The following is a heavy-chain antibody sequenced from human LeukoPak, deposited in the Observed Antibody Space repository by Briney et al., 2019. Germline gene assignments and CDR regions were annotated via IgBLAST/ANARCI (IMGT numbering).Heavy chain of an antibody. D-gene: IGHD6-13*01. J-gene: IGHJ5*02. CDR2: IYTSGST. CDR1: GGSISSGSYY. V-gene: IGHV4-61*02. Sequence: PSQTLSLTCTVSGGSISSGSYYWSWIRQPAGKGLEWIGRIYTSGSTNYNPSLKSRVTISVDTSKNQFSLKLSSVTAADTAVYYCARGETSSSWYQDDTNWFDPWGQGTLVTVSS. CDR3: ARGETSSSWYQDDTNWFDP.